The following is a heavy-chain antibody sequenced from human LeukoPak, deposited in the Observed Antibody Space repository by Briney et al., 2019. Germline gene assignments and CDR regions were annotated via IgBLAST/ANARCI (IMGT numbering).Heavy chain of an antibody. V-gene: IGHV3-30-3*01. CDR1: GFTFSTYT. Sequence: GGSLRLSCAASGFTFSTYTVHWVRQAPGKGLEWGAVLSYDGGNKYYAESVKGRFTISRDNSKDTLYLEMDTLRAEDTAAYYCARSYSYFYYGMDVWGQGTTVTVSS. J-gene: IGHJ6*02. CDR2: LSYDGGNK. CDR3: ARSYSYFYYGMDV.